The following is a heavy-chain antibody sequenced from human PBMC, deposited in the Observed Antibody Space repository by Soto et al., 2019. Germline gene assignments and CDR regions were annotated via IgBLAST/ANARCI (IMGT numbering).Heavy chain of an antibody. J-gene: IGHJ3*02. CDR1: GFTVSYNY. CDR2: IYRGGDT. CDR3: ARGMYGSGSYYIGDAFDM. Sequence: GGSLRLSCAVSGFTVSYNYMNWVRQAPGKGLEWVSVIYRGGDTFYADSVKGRFTISRDNSKNTLYLQMNSLRAEDTAVYYCARGMYGSGSYYIGDAFDMWGQGTMVTVSS. D-gene: IGHD3-10*01. V-gene: IGHV3-53*01.